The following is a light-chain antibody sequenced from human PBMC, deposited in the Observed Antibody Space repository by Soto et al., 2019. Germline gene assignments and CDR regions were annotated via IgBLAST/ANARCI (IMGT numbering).Light chain of an antibody. J-gene: IGKJ2*01. CDR3: QQYGSSPHVT. Sequence: EIVLTQSPGTLSLSPGERATLSCRASQSVSSSYLAWYQQKPGQAPRLLIYGASRRATGIPDRFSGSGSGADFTLTISRREPDVCEVYYCQQYGSSPHVTFGQGTKLEIK. CDR1: QSVSSSY. CDR2: GAS. V-gene: IGKV3-20*01.